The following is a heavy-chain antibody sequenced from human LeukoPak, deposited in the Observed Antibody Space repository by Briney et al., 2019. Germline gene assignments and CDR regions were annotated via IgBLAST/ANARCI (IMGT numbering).Heavy chain of an antibody. CDR1: GGSISNYY. D-gene: IGHD6-19*01. CDR3: ASVRGYSSGWYASGFDP. V-gene: IGHV4-59*08. Sequence: SETLSLTCTVSGGSISNYYWSWIRQPPGKGLEWIAYIYYSGSTKYSPSLKSRATISVDTSKNQFSLKLSSVTAADTAVYYCASVRGYSSGWYASGFDPWGQGTLVTVSS. J-gene: IGHJ5*02. CDR2: IYYSGST.